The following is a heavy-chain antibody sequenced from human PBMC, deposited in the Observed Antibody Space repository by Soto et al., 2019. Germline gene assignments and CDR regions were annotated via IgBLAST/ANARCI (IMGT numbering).Heavy chain of an antibody. CDR2: ISSSGSTI. Sequence: PGGSLRLSCAASGFTFSDYYMSWIRQAPGKGLEWVSYISSSGSTIYYADSVKGRFTISRDNAKNSLYLQMNSLRAEDTAVYYCARDSYTYCSGGSCSPEAPYYYMDVWGKGTTVTVSS. CDR1: GFTFSDYY. V-gene: IGHV3-11*01. CDR3: ARDSYTYCSGGSCSPEAPYYYMDV. J-gene: IGHJ6*03. D-gene: IGHD2-15*01.